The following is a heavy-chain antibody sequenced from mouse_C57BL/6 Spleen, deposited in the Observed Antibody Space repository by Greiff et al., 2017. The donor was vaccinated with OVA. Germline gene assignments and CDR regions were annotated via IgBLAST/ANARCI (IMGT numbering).Heavy chain of an antibody. CDR2: TFYSGIT. J-gene: IGHJ4*01. CDR1: GFSINSDCY. V-gene: IGHV3-3*01. D-gene: IGHD2-3*01. CDR3: ARGAYDGYFFYAMDY. Sequence: EVKVVESGPSLVRPSQTLSLTCTVTGFSINSDCYWIWIRQFPGNKLEYIGYTFYSGITYYNPSLESRTYITRATSKNQFSLKLSSVTTEDTATYYCARGAYDGYFFYAMDYWGQGTSVTVSS.